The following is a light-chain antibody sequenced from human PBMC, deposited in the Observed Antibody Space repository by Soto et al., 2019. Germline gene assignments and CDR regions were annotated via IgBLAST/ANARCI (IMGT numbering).Light chain of an antibody. CDR3: LLSYSGALVV. J-gene: IGLJ2*01. Sequence: QAVVTQEPSLTVSPGGTVTLTCGSSTGAVTSGHYPYWSQQKPGQAPRTLIYDTSNKHSWTPARFSGSLLGGKAALTLSGAQPEDEAEYYCLLSYSGALVVFGGGTQLTVL. CDR1: TGAVTSGHY. V-gene: IGLV7-46*01. CDR2: DTS.